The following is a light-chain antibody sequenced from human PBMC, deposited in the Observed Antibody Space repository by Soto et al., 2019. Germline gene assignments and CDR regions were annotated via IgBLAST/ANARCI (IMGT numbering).Light chain of an antibody. CDR3: QSYDTSLSGSV. Sequence: QSVLTQPPSVSGAPGQRVTISCSGSSSNIGADFDVHWYQQFPGTAPKLLIYANKRRPSGVPDRFSGSKSGTSASLAITGLQAEDEADYYCQSYDTSLSGSVFGGGTQLTVL. V-gene: IGLV1-40*01. CDR1: SSNIGADFD. J-gene: IGLJ3*02. CDR2: ANK.